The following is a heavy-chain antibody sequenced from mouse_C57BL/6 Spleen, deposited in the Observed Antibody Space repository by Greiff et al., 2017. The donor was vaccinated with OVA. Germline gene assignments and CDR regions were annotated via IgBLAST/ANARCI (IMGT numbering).Heavy chain of an antibody. CDR2: IYPGSGST. J-gene: IGHJ3*01. CDR1: GYTFTSYW. CDR3: ARGASNGYDERTWFAY. V-gene: IGHV1-55*01. D-gene: IGHD2-2*01. Sequence: QVQLQQPGAELVKPGASVKMSCKASGYTFTSYWITWVKQRPGQGLEWIGDIYPGSGSTNYNEKFKSKATLTVDTSSSTAYMQLSSLTSEDSAVYYCARGASNGYDERTWFAYWGQGTLVTVSA.